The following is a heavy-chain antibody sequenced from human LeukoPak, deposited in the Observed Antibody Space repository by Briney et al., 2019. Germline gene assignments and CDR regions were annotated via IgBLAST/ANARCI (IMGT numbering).Heavy chain of an antibody. CDR3: ARVAVIPTAIRDY. D-gene: IGHD2-21*02. Sequence: SVKVSCKASGGTFSSYAISWVRQAPGQGLEWMGGIIPIFGTANYAQKFQGRVTITADESTSTAYMELRSLRSDDTAMYYCARVAVIPTAIRDYWGQGTLVTVSS. J-gene: IGHJ4*02. V-gene: IGHV1-69*01. CDR1: GGTFSSYA. CDR2: IIPIFGTA.